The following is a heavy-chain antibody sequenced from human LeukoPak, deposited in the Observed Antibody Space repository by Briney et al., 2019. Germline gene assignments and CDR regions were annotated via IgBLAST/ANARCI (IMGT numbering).Heavy chain of an antibody. V-gene: IGHV3-7*01. CDR3: ARDGVLYYYGMDV. Sequence: PGGSLRLSCAASGFTFSSYWMSWVSQAPGKGLEGVANIKQDGSEKYYVDSVKGRFTISRDNAKNSLYLQMNSLRAEDTAVYYCARDGVLYYYGMDVWGQGTTVTVSS. CDR2: IKQDGSEK. D-gene: IGHD3-3*01. CDR1: GFTFSSYW. J-gene: IGHJ6*02.